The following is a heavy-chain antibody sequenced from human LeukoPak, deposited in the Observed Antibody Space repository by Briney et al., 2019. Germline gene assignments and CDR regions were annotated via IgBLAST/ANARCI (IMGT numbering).Heavy chain of an antibody. V-gene: IGHV5-51*01. Sequence: LGESLKISCKGSGYRFTNYWIGWVRQVPGKGLEWMGIIYPGDSDTRYSLSFQGQVTISADKSISTAYLHWSTLKASDSAMYYCARLIGGWHSNYAMDVWGQGTTVTVSS. CDR3: ARLIGGWHSNYAMDV. J-gene: IGHJ6*02. CDR1: GYRFTNYW. D-gene: IGHD6-19*01. CDR2: IYPGDSDT.